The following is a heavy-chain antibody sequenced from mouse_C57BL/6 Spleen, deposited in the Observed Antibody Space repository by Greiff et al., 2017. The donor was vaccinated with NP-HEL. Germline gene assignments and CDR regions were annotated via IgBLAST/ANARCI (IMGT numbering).Heavy chain of an antibody. CDR1: GYAFSSSW. D-gene: IGHD2-4*01. CDR3: ARSYDYDDYYAMDY. CDR2: IYPGDGDT. Sequence: QVQLQQSGPELVKPGASVKISCKASGYAFSSSWMNWVKQRPGKGLEWIGRIYPGDGDTNYNGKFKGKATLTADKSSSTAYMQLSSLTSEDSAVYFCARSYDYDDYYAMDYWGQGTSVTVSS. V-gene: IGHV1-82*01. J-gene: IGHJ4*01.